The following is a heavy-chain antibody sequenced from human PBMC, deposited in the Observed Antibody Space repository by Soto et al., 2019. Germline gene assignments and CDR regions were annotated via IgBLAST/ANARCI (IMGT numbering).Heavy chain of an antibody. Sequence: ASVKVSCKASGYTFTGYYIHWVRQAPGQGLEWMGWINPYSGATNYAQKFQGRVTMTGVTSISTAYMDLSRLRSDVTAVYYCARDSLKYTSSSSYFYGMDVWGHGTTFTVSS. CDR2: INPYSGAT. D-gene: IGHD6-6*01. CDR1: GYTFTGYY. J-gene: IGHJ6*02. CDR3: ARDSLKYTSSSSYFYGMDV. V-gene: IGHV1-2*02.